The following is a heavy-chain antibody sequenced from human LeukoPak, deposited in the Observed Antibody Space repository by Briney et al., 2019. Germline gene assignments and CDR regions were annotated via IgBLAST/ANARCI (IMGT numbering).Heavy chain of an antibody. J-gene: IGHJ4*02. D-gene: IGHD6-13*01. CDR2: ISYDGSYK. CDR3: AKDRYSGLNTIDY. Sequence: GGSLRLSCAASEFTFSTYGMHWVRQAPGKGLEWVAVISYDGSYKFYADSVKGRFTISRDNSKSTLYLQMNSLRAKDTAVYYSAKDRYSGLNTIDYWGQGTLVTVSS. V-gene: IGHV3-30*18. CDR1: EFTFSTYG.